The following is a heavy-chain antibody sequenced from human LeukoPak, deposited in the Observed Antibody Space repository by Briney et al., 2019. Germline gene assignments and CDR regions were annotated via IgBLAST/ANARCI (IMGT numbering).Heavy chain of an antibody. Sequence: GGSLRLSCAASGFTFSSSSMNWVRQAPGKGLEWVSSISSSSSYIYYADSVKGRFTISRHNAKNSLYLQMNSLRAEDTAVYYCARVARTADAFDIWGQGKMVTVSS. CDR3: ARVARTADAFDI. V-gene: IGHV3-21*01. J-gene: IGHJ3*02. CDR1: GFTFSSSS. CDR2: ISSSSSYI.